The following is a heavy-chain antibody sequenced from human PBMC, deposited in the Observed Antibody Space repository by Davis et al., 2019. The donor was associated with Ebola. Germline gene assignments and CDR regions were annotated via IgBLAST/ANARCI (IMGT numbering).Heavy chain of an antibody. D-gene: IGHD3-10*01. CDR3: ARGSTMVRGEGWFDP. Sequence: ASVPVSCQASGYTFTSYGISWVRQAPGRGLAWMGWIRAYNRNTNYAQKLQGRVTMNTDTSTSTAYMELRRLRSDDTAVYYCARGSTMVRGEGWFDPWGQGTLVTVSS. J-gene: IGHJ5*02. CDR1: GYTFTSYG. V-gene: IGHV1-18*01. CDR2: IRAYNRNT.